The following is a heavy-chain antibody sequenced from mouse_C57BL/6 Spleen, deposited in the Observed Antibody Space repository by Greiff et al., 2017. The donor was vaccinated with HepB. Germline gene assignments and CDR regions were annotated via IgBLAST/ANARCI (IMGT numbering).Heavy chain of an antibody. V-gene: IGHV1-54*01. D-gene: IGHD1-1*02. CDR1: GYAFTNYL. CDR2: INPGSGGT. J-gene: IGHJ4*01. Sequence: QVQLQQSGAELVRPGTSVKVSCKASGYAFTNYLIEWVKQRPGQGLEWIGVINPGSGGTNYNEKFKGKATLTADKSSSTAYMQLSSLTSEDSAVYFCARGNYDYYAMDYWGQGTSVTVSS. CDR3: ARGNYDYYAMDY.